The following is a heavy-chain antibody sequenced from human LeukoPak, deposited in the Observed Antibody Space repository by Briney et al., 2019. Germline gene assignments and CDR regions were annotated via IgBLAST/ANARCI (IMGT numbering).Heavy chain of an antibody. CDR3: AKALYGSGSPIFDY. V-gene: IGHV3-9*01. CDR2: ISWNSGSI. CDR1: GFTFDDYA. Sequence: GGSLRLSCAASGFTFDDYAMHWVRQAPGKGLEWVSGISWNSGSIDYADSVKGRFTMSRDNAKNSLYLQMNSLRAEDTALYYCAKALYGSGSPIFDYWGQGTLVTVSS. J-gene: IGHJ4*02. D-gene: IGHD3-10*01.